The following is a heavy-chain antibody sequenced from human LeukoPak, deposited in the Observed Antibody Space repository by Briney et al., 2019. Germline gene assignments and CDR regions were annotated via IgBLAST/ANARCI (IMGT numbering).Heavy chain of an antibody. CDR1: GFTFSSYA. D-gene: IGHD5-18*01. CDR3: AKGATWIQLWFHTFDY. Sequence: GGSLRLSCAASGFTFSSYAMSWVRQAPGKGLEWVSAISGSGGSTYYAGSVKGRFTISRDNSKNTLYLQMNSLRAEDTAVYYCAKGATWIQLWFHTFDYWGQGTLVTVSS. V-gene: IGHV3-23*01. CDR2: ISGSGGST. J-gene: IGHJ4*02.